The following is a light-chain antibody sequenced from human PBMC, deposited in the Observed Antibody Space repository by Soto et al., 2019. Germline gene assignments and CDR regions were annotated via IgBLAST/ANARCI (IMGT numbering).Light chain of an antibody. CDR2: GAS. J-gene: IGKJ2*01. V-gene: IGKV3-20*01. CDR3: QQYGGLPYT. Sequence: EIVLTQSPGTLSLSPGERATLSCMASQTISTRFVAWYQQKPGQAPRLLIYGASSRATGIPDRFSGSGSGTDFTLTISRLEPEDFAVYCCQQYGGLPYTFGQGTTLESK. CDR1: QTISTRF.